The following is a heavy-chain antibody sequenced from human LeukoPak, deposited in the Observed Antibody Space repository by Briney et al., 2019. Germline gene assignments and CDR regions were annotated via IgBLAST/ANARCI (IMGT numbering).Heavy chain of an antibody. D-gene: IGHD3-3*01. J-gene: IGHJ6*02. CDR3: TRLEGASGYYYYYGMDV. V-gene: IGHV3-73*01. CDR1: GVPFSGSA. CDR2: IRSKANSYAT. Sequence: GGSLRLSCAASGVPFSGSAMHWVRQASGKGLEWVGRIRSKANSYATAYAASVKGRFTISRDDSKNTAYLQMNSLKTEDTAVYYCTRLEGASGYYYYYGMDVWGQGTTVTVSS.